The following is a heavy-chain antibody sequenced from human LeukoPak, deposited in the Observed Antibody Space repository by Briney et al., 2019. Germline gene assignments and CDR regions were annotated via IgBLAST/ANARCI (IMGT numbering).Heavy chain of an antibody. CDR1: GFTFSSSG. D-gene: IGHD1-26*01. V-gene: IGHV3-30*02. J-gene: IGHJ4*02. CDR2: IRFDGSTQ. Sequence: GGFLRLSCTASGFTFSSSGMNWVRQAPCKGLEWVAFIRFDGSTQYYADSVKGRFTVSRDNSKNTLYLQMNSLRDEDTAVYYCATETRGSYSEYWGQGTLLTVSS. CDR3: ATETRGSYSEY.